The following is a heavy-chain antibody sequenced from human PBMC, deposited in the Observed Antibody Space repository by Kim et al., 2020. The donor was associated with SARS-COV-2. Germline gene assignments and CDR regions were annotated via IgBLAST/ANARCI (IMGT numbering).Heavy chain of an antibody. J-gene: IGHJ4*02. CDR1: GDSMSAYY. V-gene: IGHV4-59*08. D-gene: IGHD7-27*01. Sequence: SETLSLTCTVSGDSMSAYYWNWIRQSPGKGLEWIGYVYFIGTTNYNPSLKSRVTISIDMSKSQFSLKLNSVTAADTAVYYCARRETRDLFTSDWGFFDYWGQGSLVTVSS. CDR2: VYFIGTT. CDR3: ARRETRDLFTSDWGFFDY.